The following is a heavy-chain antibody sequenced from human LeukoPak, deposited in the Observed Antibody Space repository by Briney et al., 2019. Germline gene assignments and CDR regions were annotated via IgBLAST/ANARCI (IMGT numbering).Heavy chain of an antibody. CDR3: AKDGGSGSYFAFDI. CDR1: FTFXSYG. J-gene: IGHJ3*02. D-gene: IGHD1-26*01. V-gene: IGHV3-30*02. CDR2: IRYDGSKS. Sequence: FTFXSYGXXXVRQAPGKGLEXXGFIRYDGSKSYFADSVKGRFALSRDNSKNTLYLQMSSLRPEDTAVYFCAKDGGSGSYFAFDIWGQGTMVTVSS.